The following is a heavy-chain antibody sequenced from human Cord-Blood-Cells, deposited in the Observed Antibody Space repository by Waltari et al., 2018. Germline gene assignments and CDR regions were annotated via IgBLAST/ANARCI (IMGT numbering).Heavy chain of an antibody. CDR1: GGPFRSSA. J-gene: IGHJ5*02. CDR3: ARDVDGYNYNWFDP. CDR2: IIPIFGTA. V-gene: IGHV1-69*01. D-gene: IGHD5-12*01. Sequence: QVQLVQSGAVVKTPGSSVKASCKASGGPFRSSALKQVRQAPGQGLEWMGGIIPIFGTANYAQKFQGRVTITADESTSTAYMELSSLRSEDTAVYYCARDVDGYNYNWFDPWGQGTLVTVSS.